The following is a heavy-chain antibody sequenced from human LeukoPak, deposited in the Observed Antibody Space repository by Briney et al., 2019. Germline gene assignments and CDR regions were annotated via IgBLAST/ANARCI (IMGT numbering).Heavy chain of an antibody. CDR2: INPDSGFT. V-gene: IGHV1-2*02. CDR3: APTAEAYTSWWKV. CDR1: GYKFTDDY. Sequence: ASVKVSCKASGYKFTDDYMHWVRQAPGQGLEFMACINPDSGFTNYAQKFKGRVTMTRDTSISTAYLEVRSLTSDDTAVYYCAPTAEAYTSWWKVWGQGTLVTVSS. D-gene: IGHD3-16*01. J-gene: IGHJ4*02.